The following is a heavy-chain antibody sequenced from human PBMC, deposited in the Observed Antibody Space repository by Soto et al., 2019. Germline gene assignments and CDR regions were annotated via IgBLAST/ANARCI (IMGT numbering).Heavy chain of an antibody. CDR1: GGSFSGYY. D-gene: IGHD3-3*01. Sequence: QVQLQQWGAGLLKPSETLSLTCAVYGGSFSGYYWSWIRQPPGKGLEWIGEINHSGRTNYNPSLKSRVTISVDTSKSQFSLKLSSVTAADTAVYYCARGRKYYDFWSGYSHPRYYFNYWGQGTLVTVSS. V-gene: IGHV4-34*01. J-gene: IGHJ4*02. CDR3: ARGRKYYDFWSGYSHPRYYFNY. CDR2: INHSGRT.